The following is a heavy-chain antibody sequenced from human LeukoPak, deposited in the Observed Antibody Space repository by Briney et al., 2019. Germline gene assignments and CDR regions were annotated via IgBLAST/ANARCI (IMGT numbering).Heavy chain of an antibody. Sequence: SETLSLTCTVSGYSISSGYYWGWIRQPPGRGLEWIGSIYHSGSTYYNPSLKSRVTISVDTSKNQFSLKLSSVTAADTAVYYCARGTAMVTFLNVWGQGTMVTVSS. CDR1: GYSISSGYY. CDR3: ARGTAMVTFLNV. D-gene: IGHD5-18*01. V-gene: IGHV4-38-2*02. J-gene: IGHJ3*01. CDR2: IYHSGST.